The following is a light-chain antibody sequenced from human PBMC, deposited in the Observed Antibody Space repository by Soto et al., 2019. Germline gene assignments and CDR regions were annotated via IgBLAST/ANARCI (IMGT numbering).Light chain of an antibody. V-gene: IGKV1-5*03. CDR2: KAS. CDR3: QHYNSSSDA. J-gene: IGKJ1*01. CDR1: QTISSW. Sequence: DIQMTQSPSTLSGSVGDRVTITCRASQTISSWLACYQQNPGKAPKLLTYKASTLTSGVPSRFSGSGFGTELSRTISILQPDDVLTYYFQHYNSSSDAFGQANKV.